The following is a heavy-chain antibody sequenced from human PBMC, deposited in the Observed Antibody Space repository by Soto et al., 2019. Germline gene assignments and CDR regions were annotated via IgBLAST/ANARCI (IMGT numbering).Heavy chain of an antibody. CDR1: GYTFTSYG. D-gene: IGHD3-3*01. J-gene: IGHJ6*02. Sequence: QVQLVQSGAEVKKPGASVKVSCKASGYTFTSYGISWVRQAPGQGLEWMGWISAYNGNTNYAQKLQGRVTMTTDTSTSTAYMELRSLRSDDTAVYYCARFRGGLRFLEWLRVESNYYYHGMDVWGQGTTVTVSS. V-gene: IGHV1-18*04. CDR2: ISAYNGNT. CDR3: ARFRGGLRFLEWLRVESNYYYHGMDV.